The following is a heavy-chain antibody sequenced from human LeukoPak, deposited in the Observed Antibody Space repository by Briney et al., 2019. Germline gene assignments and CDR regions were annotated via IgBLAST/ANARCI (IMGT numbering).Heavy chain of an antibody. CDR3: ARVLGNRVGYNWFDP. D-gene: IGHD1-14*01. CDR1: GYTFTSYD. V-gene: IGHV1-8*03. CDR2: MNPNSGNT. Sequence: ASVKVSCKASGYTFTSYDINWVRQATGQGLEWMGWMNPNSGNTGYAQKFQGRVTITRNTSISTAYMELSSLRSEDTAVYYCARVLGNRVGYNWFDPWGQGTLVTVSS. J-gene: IGHJ5*02.